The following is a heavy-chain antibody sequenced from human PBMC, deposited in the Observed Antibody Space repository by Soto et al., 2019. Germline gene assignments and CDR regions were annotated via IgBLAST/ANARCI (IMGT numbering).Heavy chain of an antibody. CDR2: INPNSGGT. J-gene: IGHJ6*02. Sequence: ASVKVSCKASGYTFTGYYMHWVRQAPGQGLAWMGWINPNSGGTNYAQKFQGRVTMTRDTSISTAYMELSRLRSDDTAVYYCAREDAIYCSGGSCSRGYYYYGMDVWGQGTTVTVSS. V-gene: IGHV1-2*02. D-gene: IGHD2-15*01. CDR1: GYTFTGYY. CDR3: AREDAIYCSGGSCSRGYYYYGMDV.